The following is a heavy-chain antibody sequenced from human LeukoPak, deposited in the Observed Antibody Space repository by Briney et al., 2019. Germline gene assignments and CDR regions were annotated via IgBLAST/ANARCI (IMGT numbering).Heavy chain of an antibody. CDR2: INPNSGGT. V-gene: IGHV1-2*02. Sequence: ASVKVSCKASGYTFTGYYMHWVPQAPGQGLEWMGWINPNSGGTNYAQKFQGRVTMTRDTSISTAYMDLSRLRSDDTPVYYCAVGENGFDIWGQGTMVTVSS. J-gene: IGHJ3*02. D-gene: IGHD3-10*01. CDR1: GYTFTGYY. CDR3: AVGENGFDI.